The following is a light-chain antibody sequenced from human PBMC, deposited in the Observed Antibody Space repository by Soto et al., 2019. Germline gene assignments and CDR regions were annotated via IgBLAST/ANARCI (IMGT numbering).Light chain of an antibody. V-gene: IGLV2-8*01. CDR1: SSDVGGYNY. CDR2: EVS. CDR3: SSYAGSNLYV. Sequence: QSALTQPPSASGSPGQSVTISCTGTSSDVGGYNYVSWYQQHPGEAPKLMIYEVSKWPSGVPDRFSGSKSGNTASLTVSGLQAEDEAGYYCSSYAGSNLYVFGTGTKLTVL. J-gene: IGLJ1*01.